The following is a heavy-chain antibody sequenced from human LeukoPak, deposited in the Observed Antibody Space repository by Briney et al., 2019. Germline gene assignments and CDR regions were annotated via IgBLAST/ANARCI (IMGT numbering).Heavy chain of an antibody. Sequence: ASVKVSCKASGYTFTSYGISWVRQAPGQGLEWMGGIIPIFGTANYAQKFQGRVTMTTDTSTSTAYMELRSLRSDDTAVYYCARGVTTLGYWGQGTLVTVSS. CDR1: GYTFTSYG. D-gene: IGHD4-17*01. V-gene: IGHV1-18*01. CDR2: IIPIFGTA. CDR3: ARGVTTLGY. J-gene: IGHJ4*02.